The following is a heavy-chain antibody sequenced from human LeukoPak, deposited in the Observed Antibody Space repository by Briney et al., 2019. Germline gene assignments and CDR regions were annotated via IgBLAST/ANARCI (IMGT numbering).Heavy chain of an antibody. V-gene: IGHV3-7*01. D-gene: IGHD6-6*01. CDR1: GFTFSGYY. CDR2: IKKDVSEK. Sequence: GGSLRLSCTASGFTFSGYYMSWVRQAPGKGLECVASIKKDVSEKYYVDSVKGRFAISRDNAKNTLYLQMNNLRAEDTAIYYCARGLEWGQGTLVTVSS. J-gene: IGHJ4*02. CDR3: ARGLE.